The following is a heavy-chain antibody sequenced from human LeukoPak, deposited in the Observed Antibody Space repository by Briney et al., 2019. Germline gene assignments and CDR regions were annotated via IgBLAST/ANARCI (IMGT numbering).Heavy chain of an antibody. CDR1: GFNFSSYA. Sequence: GGSLRLSCAASGFNFSSYAMSWVRQAPGKGLEWVSAISGSGGSTYYADSVKGRFTISRDNSKNTLYLQMNSLRAEDTAVYYCAKDGYGDYAVNWFDPWGQGTLVTVSS. V-gene: IGHV3-23*01. CDR3: AKDGYGDYAVNWFDP. D-gene: IGHD4-17*01. CDR2: ISGSGGST. J-gene: IGHJ5*02.